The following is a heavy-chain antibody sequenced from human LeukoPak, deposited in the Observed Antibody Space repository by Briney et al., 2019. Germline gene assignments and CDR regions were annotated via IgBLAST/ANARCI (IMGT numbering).Heavy chain of an antibody. D-gene: IGHD1-1*01. CDR1: GFTFNNYA. J-gene: IGHJ2*01. V-gene: IGHV3-23*01. Sequence: GGSLRLSCAASGFTFNNYAMIWVRQAPGKGREWVSVISGSGNSTYYADSVKGRFTISRDNSKNTLYLQMNSLSGEDTAVYHCVKDNSNWYWYFDLWGRGTLVTVSS. CDR3: VKDNSNWYWYFDL. CDR2: ISGSGNST.